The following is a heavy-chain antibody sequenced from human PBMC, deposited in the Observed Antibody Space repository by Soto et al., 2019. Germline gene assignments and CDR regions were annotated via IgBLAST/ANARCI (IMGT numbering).Heavy chain of an antibody. D-gene: IGHD3-16*01. CDR1: GFTFSAYS. V-gene: IGHV3-21*01. CDR3: ARDGGDLQYSGGIAHFFAH. J-gene: IGHJ4*02. Sequence: GGSLRLSCAASGFTFSAYSFNWIRQAPGKGLQWVASISSRSSYIYYADSVRGRFTISRDNTRKSVFLQMNSLRAEDTAVYYCARDGGDLQYSGGIAHFFAHRGQGALVTVSS. CDR2: ISSRSSYI.